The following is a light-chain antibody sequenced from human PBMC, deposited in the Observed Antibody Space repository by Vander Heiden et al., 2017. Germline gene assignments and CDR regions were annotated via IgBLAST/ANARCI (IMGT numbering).Light chain of an antibody. V-gene: IGLV3-1*01. CDR1: KLGDKY. CDR2: QDS. Sequence: SYELTQPPSVSVSPGQTASITCSGDKLGDKYACWYQQKPGQSPVLVIYQDSKRPAGIPERFYGSNAGNTATLNISGTQAMDEADYYCQAWDSSTVVFGGGTKMTVL. J-gene: IGLJ2*01. CDR3: QAWDSSTVV.